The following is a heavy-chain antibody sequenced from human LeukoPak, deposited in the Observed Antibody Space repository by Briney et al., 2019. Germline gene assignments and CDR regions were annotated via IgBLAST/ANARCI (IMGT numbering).Heavy chain of an antibody. J-gene: IGHJ4*02. D-gene: IGHD3-22*01. CDR2: IYHGGST. V-gene: IGHV4-38-2*02. CDR1: GYSISSGFH. Sequence: SETLSLTCAVSGYSISSGFHWGWIRQPPGKGLEWIGSIYHGGSTYYNPSLKSRVTISVDTSKNQFSLKLSSATAADTAIYYCARDRRNSAYYYDSGGYYVEYWGQGTLVTASS. CDR3: ARDRRNSAYYYDSGGYYVEY.